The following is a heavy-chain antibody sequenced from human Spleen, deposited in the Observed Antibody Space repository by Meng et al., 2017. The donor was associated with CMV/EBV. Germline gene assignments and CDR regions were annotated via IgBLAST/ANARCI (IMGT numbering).Heavy chain of an antibody. J-gene: IGHJ4*02. CDR1: GYTFISYG. V-gene: IGHV1-18*01. Sequence: ASVKVSCKASGYTFISYGITWVRQAPGQGLEWMGWISGYNSNTNHAQNLQGRVTMTTDTSTTTAYMELSTLRSDDTAVYYCATKANYYGSGSYHFDYWGQGTLVTVSS. CDR2: ISGYNSNT. CDR3: ATKANYYGSGSYHFDY. D-gene: IGHD3-10*01.